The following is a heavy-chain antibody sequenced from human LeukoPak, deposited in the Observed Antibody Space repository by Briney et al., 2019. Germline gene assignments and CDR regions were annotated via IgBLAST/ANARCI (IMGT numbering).Heavy chain of an antibody. J-gene: IGHJ4*02. V-gene: IGHV3-23*01. CDR2: ISGSGGST. CDR3: AKPARTDYVDY. Sequence: GGTLRLSCAASGFTFSSYAMNWVRQAPGKGLEWVSSISGSGGSTYYADSVKGRFTISKDNSKNTLYLQMNSLRAEDTAVYYCAKPARTDYVDYWGQGTLVTVSS. CDR1: GFTFSSYA. D-gene: IGHD1-14*01.